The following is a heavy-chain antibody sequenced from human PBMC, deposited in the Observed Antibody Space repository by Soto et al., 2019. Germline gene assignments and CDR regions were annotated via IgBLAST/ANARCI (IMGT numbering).Heavy chain of an antibody. D-gene: IGHD5-12*01. CDR3: ARHFMSGYDGLDAFDI. Sequence: SETLSLTCTVSGGSISSSSYYWGWIRQPPGKRLEWIGSIYYSGSTYYNPSLKSRVTISVDTSKNQFSLKLSSVTAADTAVYYCARHFMSGYDGLDAFDIWGQGTMVTVSS. J-gene: IGHJ3*02. CDR1: GGSISSSSYY. CDR2: IYYSGST. V-gene: IGHV4-39*01.